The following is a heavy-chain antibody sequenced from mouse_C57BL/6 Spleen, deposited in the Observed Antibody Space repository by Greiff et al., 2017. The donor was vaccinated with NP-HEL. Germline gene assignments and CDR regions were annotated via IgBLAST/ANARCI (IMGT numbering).Heavy chain of an antibody. Sequence: EVKLMESEGGLVQPGSSMKLSCTASGFTFSDYYMAWVRQVPEKGLEWVANINYDGSSTYYLDSLKSRFIISRDNAKNILYLQMSSLKSEDTATYYCARDRDGGYFDVWGTGTTVTVSS. V-gene: IGHV5-16*01. CDR3: ARDRDGGYFDV. D-gene: IGHD3-3*01. J-gene: IGHJ1*03. CDR2: INYDGSST. CDR1: GFTFSDYY.